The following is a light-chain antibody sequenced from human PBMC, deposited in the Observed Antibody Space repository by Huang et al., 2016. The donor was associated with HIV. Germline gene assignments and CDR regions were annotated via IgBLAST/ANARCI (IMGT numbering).Light chain of an antibody. Sequence: DVVMTQSPLSLPVTLGQPASISCRSSQSLVHSDGNTYLNWFHQRPGQYPRRLMYKVSNRDSGVPDRFSGSGSGTDFTLKISRVEAEDVGVYYCMQGTHWPLTFGGGTKVEIK. CDR3: MQGTHWPLT. CDR1: QSLVHSDGNTY. CDR2: KVS. J-gene: IGKJ4*01. V-gene: IGKV2-30*02.